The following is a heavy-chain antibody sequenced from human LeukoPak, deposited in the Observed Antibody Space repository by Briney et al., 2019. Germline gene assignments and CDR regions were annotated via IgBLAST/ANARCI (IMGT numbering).Heavy chain of an antibody. CDR3: AKAPVTSCRGAYCYPFDS. Sequence: GGSLRLSCSASGFTFSNYAMRWVRQAPGKGLEWVSGISGSSDSTYYADSVKGRFTISRDNSKNTLYLQMNSLRAEDAAVYFCAKAPVTSCRGAYCYPFDSWGQGTLVTVSS. D-gene: IGHD2-21*01. CDR2: ISGSSDST. CDR1: GFTFSNYA. V-gene: IGHV3-23*01. J-gene: IGHJ4*02.